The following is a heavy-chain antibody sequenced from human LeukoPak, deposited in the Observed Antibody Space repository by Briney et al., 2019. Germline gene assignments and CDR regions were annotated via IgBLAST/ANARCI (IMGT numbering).Heavy chain of an antibody. V-gene: IGHV1-46*01. CDR1: GYTFTSYY. D-gene: IGHD3-22*01. J-gene: IGHJ5*02. Sequence: GASVKVSCKASGYTFTSYYMHWVRQAPGQGLEWMGIINPSGGSTSYAQKFQGRVTMTRDMSTSTVYMELSSLRSEDTAVYYCARRPIRWLIYYDSRAGIHKGNNWFDPWGQGTLVTVSS. CDR2: INPSGGST. CDR3: ARRPIRWLIYYDSRAGIHKGNNWFDP.